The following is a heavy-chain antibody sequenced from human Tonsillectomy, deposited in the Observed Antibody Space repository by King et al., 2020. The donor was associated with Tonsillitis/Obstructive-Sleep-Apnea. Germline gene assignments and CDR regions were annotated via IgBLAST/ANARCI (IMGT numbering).Heavy chain of an antibody. V-gene: IGHV3-23*04. CDR2: IRDSGGST. Sequence: VQLVESGGGLVQPGGSLRLSCAASGFTFSSYAMAWVRQAPGKGLEWVSVIRDSGGSTYYADSVKGRFTISRDNSKNTLYLQMNSLRAEDTAVYYCAKGTVQGVPRSVDYWGQGTLVTVSS. D-gene: IGHD3-10*01. CDR1: GFTFSSYA. CDR3: AKGTVQGVPRSVDY. J-gene: IGHJ4*02.